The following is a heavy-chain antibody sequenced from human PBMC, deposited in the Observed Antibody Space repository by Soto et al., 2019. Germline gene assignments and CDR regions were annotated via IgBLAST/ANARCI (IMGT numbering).Heavy chain of an antibody. V-gene: IGHV1-46*01. CDR2: INPSGGST. J-gene: IGHJ6*02. Sequence: ASVKVSCKASGYTFTSYYMHWVRQAPGQGLEWMGIINPSGGSTSYAQKFQGRVTMTRDTSTSTVYMELSSLRSEDTAVYYCARDTGWELPLYHYYGMDVWGQGTTVTVSS. D-gene: IGHD1-26*01. CDR3: ARDTGWELPLYHYYGMDV. CDR1: GYTFTSYY.